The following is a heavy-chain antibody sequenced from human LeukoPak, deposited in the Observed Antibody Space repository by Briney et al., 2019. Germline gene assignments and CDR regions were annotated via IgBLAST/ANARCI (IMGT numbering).Heavy chain of an antibody. J-gene: IGHJ4*02. CDR3: SRDPRHSDY. CDR1: GFTFSDSY. Sequence: GGSLRLSCAASGFTFSDSYMTWVRQAPGKGLELLSYISGSSSDVNYIDSVRGRFTISRDNAKNSLYLHMNSLTVEDTAVYYCSRDPRHSDYWGQGTLVTVSS. V-gene: IGHV3-11*01. CDR2: ISGSSSDV.